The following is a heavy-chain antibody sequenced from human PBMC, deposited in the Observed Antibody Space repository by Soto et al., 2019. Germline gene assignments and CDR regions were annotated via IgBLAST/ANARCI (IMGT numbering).Heavy chain of an antibody. CDR2: ISNSGATI. CDR3: AVPVPAPTHYASYDMDV. V-gene: IGHV3-23*01. Sequence: EVPLLESGGGLVQPGGSLRLSCVASGFTFSYYTMSWVRQAPGKGLEWVSGISNSGATIYYADSVKGRFTISRDNFKNTLYLQMNSLRADDTAVYYCAVPVPAPTHYASYDMDVCGHGTTVPVSS. CDR1: GFTFSYYT. D-gene: IGHD2-2*01. J-gene: IGHJ6*02.